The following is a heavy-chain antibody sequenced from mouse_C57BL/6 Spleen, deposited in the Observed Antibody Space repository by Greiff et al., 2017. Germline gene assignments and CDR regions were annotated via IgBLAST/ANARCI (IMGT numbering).Heavy chain of an antibody. J-gene: IGHJ3*01. Sequence: EVQLQQSGPELVKPGASVKISCKASGYTFTDYYMNWVKQSHGQSLEWIGDINPNNGGTSYNQKFKGKATLPVDKSSSTAYMELRSLTTEDSSVYYCAIDYYGSSSCAYWGKGSLVTVSA. CDR1: GYTFTDYY. CDR2: INPNNGGT. CDR3: AIDYYGSSSCAY. V-gene: IGHV1-26*01. D-gene: IGHD1-1*01.